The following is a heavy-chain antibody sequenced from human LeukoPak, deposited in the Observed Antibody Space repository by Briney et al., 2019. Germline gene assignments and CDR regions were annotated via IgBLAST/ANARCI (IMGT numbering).Heavy chain of an antibody. CDR1: GFTFSSYA. J-gene: IGHJ4*02. CDR3: AKDYRYSGRFPHFDY. V-gene: IGHV3-23*01. D-gene: IGHD1-26*01. CDR2: ISGSGGST. Sequence: GGSLRPSCAASGFTFSSYAMSWVRQAPGKGLEWVSAISGSGGSTYYADSVKGRFTISRDNSKNTLYLQMNSLRAEDTAVYYCAKDYRYSGRFPHFDYWGQGTLVTVCS.